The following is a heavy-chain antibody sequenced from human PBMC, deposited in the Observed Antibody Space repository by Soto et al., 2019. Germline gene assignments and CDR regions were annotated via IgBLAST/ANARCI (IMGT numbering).Heavy chain of an antibody. J-gene: IGHJ4*02. D-gene: IGHD6-13*01. CDR3: TTGWYSSSWYNVY. V-gene: IGHV3-15*01. CDR2: IKSKTDGGTT. CDR1: GFTFSNAW. Sequence: PGGSLRLSCAASGFTFSNAWMSWVRQAPGKGLEWVGRIKSKTDGGTTDYAAPVKGRFTISRDDSKNTLYLQMNSLKTEDTAVYYCTTGWYSSSWYNVYWGQGTXVTVSS.